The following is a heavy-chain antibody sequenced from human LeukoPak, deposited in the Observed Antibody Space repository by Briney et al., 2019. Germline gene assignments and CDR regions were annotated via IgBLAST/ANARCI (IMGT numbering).Heavy chain of an antibody. CDR3: ARDPGYSSSWSLYYYYYMDV. Sequence: ASVKVSCKASGYTFTSYGISWVRQAPGQGLEWMGWISAYNGNTNYAQKLQGRVTMTTDTSTSTAYMELRSLRSDDTAVYYCARDPGYSSSWSLYYYYYMDVWGKGTTVTVSS. D-gene: IGHD6-13*01. CDR1: GYTFTSYG. V-gene: IGHV1-18*01. CDR2: ISAYNGNT. J-gene: IGHJ6*03.